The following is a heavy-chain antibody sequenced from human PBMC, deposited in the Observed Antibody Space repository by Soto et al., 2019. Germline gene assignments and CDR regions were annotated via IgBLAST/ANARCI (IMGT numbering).Heavy chain of an antibody. D-gene: IGHD4-17*01. CDR1: GGSISSSTYY. CDR3: AYRTTVHYLDY. V-gene: IGHV4-39*02. Sequence: QLQLQESGPGLVKPSETLSLTCTVSGGSISSSTYYWGWIRQPPGKGLEWIGTIYYSGGTYYNPSLKRRVPISVDASKPDFSRRLSSVPAADTAVYFCAYRTTVHYLDYCGQGTLVTVSS. CDR2: IYYSGGT. J-gene: IGHJ4*02.